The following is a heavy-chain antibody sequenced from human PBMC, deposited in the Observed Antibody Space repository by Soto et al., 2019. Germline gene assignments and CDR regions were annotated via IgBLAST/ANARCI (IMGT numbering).Heavy chain of an antibody. Sequence: SETLSLTYSVSGGSISDYYWSWIWQPPGKGLEWIGYIYYSGSTNYNPSLKSRVTISADTSKNQFSLKLSSVTAADTAVYYCAAVRVATPSHFDYWGQGTLVTVS. CDR2: IYYSGST. D-gene: IGHD5-12*01. V-gene: IGHV4-59*01. CDR3: AAVRVATPSHFDY. CDR1: GGSISDYY. J-gene: IGHJ4*02.